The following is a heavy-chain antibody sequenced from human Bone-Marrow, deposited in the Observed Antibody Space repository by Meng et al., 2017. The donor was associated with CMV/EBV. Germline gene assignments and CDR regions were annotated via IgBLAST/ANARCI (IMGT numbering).Heavy chain of an antibody. D-gene: IGHD2-2*01. J-gene: IGHJ6*01. V-gene: IGHV4-59*01. CDR3: ARVGGYCSSTSRGELCMDV. CDR1: GGSISSYY. Sequence: SETLSLTCTVSGGSISSYYWSWIRQPPGKGLEWIGYIYYSGSTNYNPSLKSRVTISVDTSKNQFSLKLSSVTAADTAVYYCARVGGYCSSTSRGELCMDVWGQGTTVTVSS. CDR2: IYYSGST.